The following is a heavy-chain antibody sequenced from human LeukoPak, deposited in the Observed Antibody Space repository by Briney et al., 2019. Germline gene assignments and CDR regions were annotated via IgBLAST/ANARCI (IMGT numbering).Heavy chain of an antibody. Sequence: SETLSLTCTVSGGSFSSYYWSWIRQPPGKGLEWIGYIYYSGSTNYNPSLKSRVTMSVDTSKNQFSLKLSSVTAADTAVYYCARLKTTVTTLLDYWGQGTLVTVSS. V-gene: IGHV4-59*01. CDR1: GGSFSSYY. J-gene: IGHJ4*02. D-gene: IGHD4-17*01. CDR2: IYYSGST. CDR3: ARLKTTVTTLLDY.